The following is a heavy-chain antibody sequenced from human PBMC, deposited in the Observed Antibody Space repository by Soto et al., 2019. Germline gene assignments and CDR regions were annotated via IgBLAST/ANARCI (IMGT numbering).Heavy chain of an antibody. J-gene: IGHJ4*02. CDR2: IYRDGST. V-gene: IGHV3-53*01. D-gene: IGHD6-19*01. CDR1: GFTVSISY. CDR3: ARGKGIGWYESSDY. Sequence: PGESLKISCAASGFTVSISYMSWVRQAPVKGLEWVSTIYRDGSTYYADSVEGRFTISRDNSKNTLYLQMNSLRAEDTATYYCARGKGIGWYESSDYWGQGTLITVSS.